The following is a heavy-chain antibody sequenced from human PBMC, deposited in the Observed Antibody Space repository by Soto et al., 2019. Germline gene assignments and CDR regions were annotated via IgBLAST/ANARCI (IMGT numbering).Heavy chain of an antibody. J-gene: IGHJ6*02. D-gene: IGHD6-13*01. V-gene: IGHV1-3*01. CDR2: INAGNGNT. CDR3: ARAYSSSWYLSPGPPNYYYYGMDV. Sequence: ASVKVSCKASGYTFTSYAMHWVRQAPGQRLEWMGWINAGNGNTKYSQKFQGRVTITRDTSASTAYMELSSLRSEDTAVYYCARAYSSSWYLSPGPPNYYYYGMDVWGQGTTVTVSS. CDR1: GYTFTSYA.